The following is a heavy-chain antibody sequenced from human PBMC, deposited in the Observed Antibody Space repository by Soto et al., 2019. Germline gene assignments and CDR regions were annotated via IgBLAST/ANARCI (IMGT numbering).Heavy chain of an antibody. CDR1: GFTFNIYA. J-gene: IGHJ6*02. Sequence: GGSLRLSCAASGFTFNIYAMTWVRQAPGKGLEWLSGISGSGGNTYFADSVKGRFTISRDNSKNTMYLHLNSLRAEDTAVYYCARLPRDCTGGSCQPNYGMDVWGQGTTVTVSS. CDR2: ISGSGGNT. V-gene: IGHV3-23*01. CDR3: ARLPRDCTGGSCQPNYGMDV. D-gene: IGHD2-8*02.